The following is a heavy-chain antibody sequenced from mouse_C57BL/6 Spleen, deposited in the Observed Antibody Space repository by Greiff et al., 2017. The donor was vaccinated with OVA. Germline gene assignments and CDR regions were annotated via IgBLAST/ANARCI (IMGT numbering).Heavy chain of an antibody. D-gene: IGHD1-1*01. V-gene: IGHV1-42*01. Sequence: EVQLQESGPELVKPGASVKISCKASGYSFTGYYMNWVKQSPEKSLEWIGEINPSTGGTTYNQKFKAKATLTVDKSSSTAYMQLKSLTSEDSAVYYCARSEATTVVSDYWGQGTTLTVSS. CDR3: ARSEATTVVSDY. CDR1: GYSFTGYY. J-gene: IGHJ2*01. CDR2: INPSTGGT.